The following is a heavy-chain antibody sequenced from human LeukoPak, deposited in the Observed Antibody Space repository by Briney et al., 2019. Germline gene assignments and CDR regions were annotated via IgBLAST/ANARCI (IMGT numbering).Heavy chain of an antibody. CDR2: INPNSGGT. CDR1: GYTFTGYY. J-gene: IGHJ6*03. CDR3: ARDQGGNVLRFLEWLPPAYYMDV. V-gene: IGHV1-2*02. D-gene: IGHD3-3*01. Sequence: ASVKVSCKASGYTFTGYYMHWVRQAPGQGLEWMGWINPNSGGTNYAQKFQGRVTMTRDTSISTAYMELSRLRSDDTAVYYCARDQGGNVLRFLEWLPPAYYMDVWGKRTTVTVSS.